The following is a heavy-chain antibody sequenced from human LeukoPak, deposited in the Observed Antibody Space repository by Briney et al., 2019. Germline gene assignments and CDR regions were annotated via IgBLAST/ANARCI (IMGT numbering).Heavy chain of an antibody. V-gene: IGHV3-48*03. CDR1: GFTFSSYE. J-gene: IGHJ4*02. CDR3: ARDPRTVVVPAAMNAYFDY. Sequence: GGSLRLSCAASGFTFSSYEMNWVRQAPGKGLEWVSYISSSGSTIYYADSVKGRFTISRDNAKNSLYLQMNSLRAEDTAVYYCARDPRTVVVPAAMNAYFDYWGQGTLVTVSS. D-gene: IGHD2-2*01. CDR2: ISSSGSTI.